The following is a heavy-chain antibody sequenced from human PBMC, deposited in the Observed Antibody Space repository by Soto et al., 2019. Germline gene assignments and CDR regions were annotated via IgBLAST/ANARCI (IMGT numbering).Heavy chain of an antibody. CDR3: ARGRLTGRLYHFYMDV. D-gene: IGHD6-6*01. CDR1: GGSFSGYY. Sequence: PSETLSLTCAVYGGSFSGYYWSWIRQPPGKGLEWIGEINHSGSTNYNPSLKSRVTISVDTSKNQFSLKLSSVTAADTAVYYCARGRLTGRLYHFYMDVWGKGTTVTVSS. V-gene: IGHV4-34*01. J-gene: IGHJ6*03. CDR2: INHSGST.